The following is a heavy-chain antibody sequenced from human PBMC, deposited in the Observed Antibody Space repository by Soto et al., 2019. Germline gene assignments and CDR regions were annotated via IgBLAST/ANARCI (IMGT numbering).Heavy chain of an antibody. CDR1: GFTFRIYW. J-gene: IGHJ3*02. Sequence: PGGSLRLSYTASGFTFRIYWMHWVRQARGRGPVWVSRIKSDGSSTSYADDVKGRFTISRDNAKNTLYLQMNSLRADDTAVYYCARVGSDGYNLGDVFDIWGQAIMVTVS. V-gene: IGHV3-74*01. D-gene: IGHD2-21*01. CDR2: IKSDGSST. CDR3: ARVGSDGYNLGDVFDI.